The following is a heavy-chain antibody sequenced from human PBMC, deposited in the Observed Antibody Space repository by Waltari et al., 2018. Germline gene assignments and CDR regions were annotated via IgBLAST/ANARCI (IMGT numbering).Heavy chain of an antibody. J-gene: IGHJ6*02. D-gene: IGHD2-15*01. CDR3: AREPWGYCSGGSCYSWMGRLYGMDV. V-gene: IGHV4-39*07. Sequence: QLQLQESGPGLVKPSETLSLTCTVSGGSISSSSYYWVWIRQPPGKGLEWIGSIYYSGSTYYNPSLKSRVTISVDTSKNQFSLKLSSVTAADTAVYYCAREPWGYCSGGSCYSWMGRLYGMDVWGQGTTVTVSS. CDR2: IYYSGST. CDR1: GGSISSSSYY.